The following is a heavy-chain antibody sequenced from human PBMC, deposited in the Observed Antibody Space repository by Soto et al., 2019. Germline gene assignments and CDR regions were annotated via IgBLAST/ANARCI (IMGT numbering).Heavy chain of an antibody. CDR1: GFTFTSSA. D-gene: IGHD3-22*01. CDR2: IVVGSGNT. CDR3: AAYRKRPYYYDSSGYYRFYYGMDV. V-gene: IGHV1-58*01. Sequence: SVKVSCKASGFTFTSSAVQWVRQARGQRLEWIGWIVVGSGNTNYAQKFQERVTITRDMSTSTAYMELSSLRSEDTAVYYCAAYRKRPYYYDSSGYYRFYYGMDVWGQGTTVTVSS. J-gene: IGHJ6*02.